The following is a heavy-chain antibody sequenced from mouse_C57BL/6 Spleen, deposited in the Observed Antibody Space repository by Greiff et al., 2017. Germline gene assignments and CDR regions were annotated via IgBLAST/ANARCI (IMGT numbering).Heavy chain of an antibody. V-gene: IGHV1-20*01. CDR2: IYPYNGDT. CDR3: ARDPMDD. CDR1: GYSFTGYF. Sequence: EVQLQQSGPELVKPGASVKISCKASGYSFTGYFMNWVMQSHGTSLEWIGRIYPYNGDTFYNQKFKGKATLTVNQSSSTAHLELRSLTSDDSAVYYCARDPMDDWGQGTTLTVSS. J-gene: IGHJ2*01.